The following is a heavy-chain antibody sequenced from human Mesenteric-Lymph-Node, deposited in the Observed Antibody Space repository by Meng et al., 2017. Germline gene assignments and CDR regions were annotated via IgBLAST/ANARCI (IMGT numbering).Heavy chain of an antibody. CDR1: GGSVSSGGYY. V-gene: IGHV4-31*03. CDR2: IYYSGST. Sequence: QVPLQQWGAGLLKPSETLPLTCTVSGGSVSSGGYYWTWIRQHPGKGLEWFGHIYYSGSTFYNPSLKRRVIISIDTSKNQFSLNLRSVTAADTAVYYCARAGIAVAGTFSDYWGQGTLVTVSS. CDR3: ARAGIAVAGTFSDY. J-gene: IGHJ4*02. D-gene: IGHD6-19*01.